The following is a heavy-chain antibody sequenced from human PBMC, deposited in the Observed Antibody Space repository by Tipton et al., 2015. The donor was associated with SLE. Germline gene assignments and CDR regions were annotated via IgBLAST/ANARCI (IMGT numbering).Heavy chain of an antibody. V-gene: IGHV1-8*01. Sequence: QLVQSGAEVKKPGASVKVSCKASGYTFTSYDINWVRQATGQGLEWMGWMNPNRGNTGYAQKFQGRVTMTRNTSINTAYMELSSLRSEDTAVCYCARVPKLGYGSGGSCYRFDDWGQGTLVTVTS. CDR2: MNPNRGNT. CDR1: GYTFTSYD. D-gene: IGHD2-15*01. CDR3: ARVPKLGYGSGGSCYRFDD. J-gene: IGHJ4*02.